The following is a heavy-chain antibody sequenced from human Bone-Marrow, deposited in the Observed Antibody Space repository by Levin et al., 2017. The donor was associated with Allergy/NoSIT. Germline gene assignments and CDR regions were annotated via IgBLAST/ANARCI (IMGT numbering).Heavy chain of an antibody. D-gene: IGHD6-19*01. V-gene: IGHV3-30-3*01. CDR1: GFTFSSYA. CDR3: ARAVAGPLDY. Sequence: GGSLRLSCAASGFTFSSYAMHWVRQAPGKGLEWVAVISYDGSNKYYADSVKGRFTISRDNSKNTLYLQMNSLRAEDTAVYYCARAVAGPLDYWGQGTLVTVSS. J-gene: IGHJ4*02. CDR2: ISYDGSNK.